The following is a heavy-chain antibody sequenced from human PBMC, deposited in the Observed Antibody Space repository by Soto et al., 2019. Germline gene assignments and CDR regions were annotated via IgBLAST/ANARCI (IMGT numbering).Heavy chain of an antibody. CDR1: GYTFTSYG. CDR2: SSAHNGNT. V-gene: IGHV1-18*01. Sequence: QVHLVQSGAEVKKPGASVKVSCKASGYTFTSYGITWVRQVPGQGLEWTGWSSAHNGNTNSAQKLQGRVIVTRDTSRSTAYMELRSLRSDDTAVYYCARGRYGDYWGQGDLVTVSS. J-gene: IGHJ4*02. D-gene: IGHD1-1*01. CDR3: ARGRYGDY.